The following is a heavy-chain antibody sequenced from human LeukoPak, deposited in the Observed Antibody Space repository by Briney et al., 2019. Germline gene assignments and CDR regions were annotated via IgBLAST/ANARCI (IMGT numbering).Heavy chain of an antibody. CDR2: INWNGGRT. V-gene: IGHV3-20*04. CDR3: ARNPAYQRLLS. CDR1: GFTFDDYG. J-gene: IGHJ5*02. Sequence: GGSLRPSCAASGFTFDDYGMSWVRQAPGKGREWVSGINWNGGRTGYADSVKGRFTISRDNAKNSLYLQMNSLRAEYTALYYCARNPAYQRLLSWGQGTLVTVSS. D-gene: IGHD2-21*02.